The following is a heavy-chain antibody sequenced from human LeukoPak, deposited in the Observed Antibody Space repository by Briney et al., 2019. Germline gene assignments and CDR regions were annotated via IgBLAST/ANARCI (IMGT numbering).Heavy chain of an antibody. CDR2: ISGSGGST. CDR3: AKDHDSSFGASDY. V-gene: IGHV3-23*01. CDR1: GFTFSSYA. J-gene: IGHJ4*02. D-gene: IGHD3-22*01. Sequence: PGGSLRLSCAASGFTFSSYAMSLVRQAPGKGLEWVSAISGSGGSTYYADSVKGRFTISRDNSKNTLYLQMNSLRAEDTAVYYCAKDHDSSFGASDYWGQGTLVTVSS.